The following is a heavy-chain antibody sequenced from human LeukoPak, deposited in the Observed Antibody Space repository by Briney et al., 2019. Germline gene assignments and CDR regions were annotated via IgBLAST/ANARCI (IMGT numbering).Heavy chain of an antibody. V-gene: IGHV4-34*01. J-gene: IGHJ4*02. D-gene: IGHD2/OR15-2a*01. CDR2: INHSGST. CDR1: GGSFSGYY. CDR3: ARGRYFHTADFDY. Sequence: PSETLSLTCAVYGGSFSGYYWSWIRQPPGKGLEWIGEINHSGSTNYNPSLKSRVTISVDTSKNQFSLKLTSVTAADTAVYYCARGRYFHTADFDYWGQGTLVTVSS.